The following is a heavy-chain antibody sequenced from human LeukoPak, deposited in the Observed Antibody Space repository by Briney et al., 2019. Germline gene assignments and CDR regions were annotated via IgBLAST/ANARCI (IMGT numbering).Heavy chain of an antibody. Sequence: GASVKVSCKASGGTFSSYAISWVRQAPGQGLEWMGGIIPIFGTANYAQKFQGRVTITTDESTSTAYMELSSLRSEDTAVYYCARGVYDFSSYHYYYMDVWGKGTTVTVSS. J-gene: IGHJ6*03. D-gene: IGHD3-3*01. CDR1: GGTFSSYA. CDR3: ARGVYDFSSYHYYYMDV. CDR2: IIPIFGTA. V-gene: IGHV1-69*05.